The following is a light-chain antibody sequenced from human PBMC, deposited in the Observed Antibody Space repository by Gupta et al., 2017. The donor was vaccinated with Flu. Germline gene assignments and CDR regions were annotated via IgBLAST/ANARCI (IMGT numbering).Light chain of an antibody. V-gene: IGLV1-47*01. CDR2: RNN. CDR3: AAWDDSRSGVV. J-gene: IGLJ2*01. Sequence: SVLTQPPSASGTPGQRATISCSGSSSNIGSNYVYWYQQLPGTAPKLLIYRNNQRPSGVPDRFSGSKSGTSAALAISGLRAEDGADYYCAAWDDSRSGVVFGGGTKLTVL. CDR1: SSNIGSNY.